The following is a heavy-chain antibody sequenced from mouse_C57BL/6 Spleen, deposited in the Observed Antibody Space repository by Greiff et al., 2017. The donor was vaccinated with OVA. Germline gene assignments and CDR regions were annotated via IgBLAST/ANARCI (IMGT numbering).Heavy chain of an antibody. Sequence: EVKLQESGPGLVKPSQSLSLTCSVTGYSITSGYYWNWIRQFPGNKLEWMGYRSYDGSNNYNPSLKNRISITRDTSKNQFFLKLNSVTTEDTATYYCAREGDPAMDYWGQGTSVTVSS. CDR2: RSYDGSN. CDR3: AREGDPAMDY. J-gene: IGHJ4*01. CDR1: GYSITSGYY. V-gene: IGHV3-6*01.